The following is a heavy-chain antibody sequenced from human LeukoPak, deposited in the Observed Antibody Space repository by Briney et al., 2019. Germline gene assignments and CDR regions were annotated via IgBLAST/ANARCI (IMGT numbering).Heavy chain of an antibody. CDR2: IYYSGST. V-gene: IGHV4-39*01. J-gene: IGHJ5*02. CDR1: GGSISSSDYY. D-gene: IGHD3-3*01. CDR3: ARHSIPTIFGVVTNWFDP. Sequence: KTSETLFLTCTVSGGSISSSDYYWGWIRQPPGKGLEWIGTIYYSGSTYYNPSLKSRVTISVDTSKNQFSLKLSSVTAADTAVYYCARHSIPTIFGVVTNWFDPWGQGTLVTVSS.